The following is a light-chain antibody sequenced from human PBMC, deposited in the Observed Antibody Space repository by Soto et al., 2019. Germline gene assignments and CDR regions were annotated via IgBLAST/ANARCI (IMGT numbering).Light chain of an antibody. CDR3: SSFTNTDTRV. CDR1: SSDVGFYNY. J-gene: IGLJ1*01. CDR2: EVR. V-gene: IGLV2-14*01. Sequence: QSALTQPASVSGSPGQSITISCTGTSSDVGFYNYVSWYQQNPGKAPKLMIYEVRNRPSGVSNRFSGSKSGNTASLTISGLQAEDEADYYCSSFTNTDTRVFGTGTKLTVL.